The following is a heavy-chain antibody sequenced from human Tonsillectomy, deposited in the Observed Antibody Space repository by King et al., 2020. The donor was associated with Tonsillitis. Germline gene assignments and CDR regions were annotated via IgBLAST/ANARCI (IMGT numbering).Heavy chain of an antibody. CDR2: TKQDGSGK. J-gene: IGHJ4*02. V-gene: IGHV3-7*01. CDR1: GFTFSGYW. Sequence: VQLVESGGGLVQRGGSLRLSCAASGFTFSGYWMNWVRQAPGKGLEWVASTKQDGSGKYYVDTVKGRFTISRDNAKNSLFLQMNSLRAEDTAVYYRARSKYYFDSSDYWGQGTLVTDSS. CDR3: ARSKYYFDSSDY. D-gene: IGHD3-22*01.